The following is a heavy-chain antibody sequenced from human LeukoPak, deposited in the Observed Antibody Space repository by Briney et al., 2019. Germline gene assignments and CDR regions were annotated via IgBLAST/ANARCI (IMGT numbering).Heavy chain of an antibody. CDR2: IIPILNFP. D-gene: IGHD1-1*01. V-gene: IGHV1-69*04. Sequence: SVKVSCKASGGTFDNSAINWVRQAPGQGLEWMGRIIPILNFPNYAQKLQGRVTIAADKSTSTAYMELSSLRSDDTAVYYCAREKMEVGYYGLDVWGQGTTVTVSS. J-gene: IGHJ6*02. CDR1: GGTFDNSA. CDR3: AREKMEVGYYGLDV.